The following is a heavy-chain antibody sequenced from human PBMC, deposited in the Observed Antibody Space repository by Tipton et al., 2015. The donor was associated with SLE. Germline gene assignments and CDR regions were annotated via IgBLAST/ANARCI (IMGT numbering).Heavy chain of an antibody. J-gene: IGHJ5*02. CDR3: ARDSLSGDNWFDP. D-gene: IGHD1-1*01. CDR1: GASIRSYY. CDR2: IYNSGST. V-gene: IGHV4-59*01. Sequence: GASIRSYYWSWIRQPPGKGLEWIGNIYNSGSTNYNPSLESRVTMSLDTSKNQFSLKLSSVTAADTAVYYCARDSLSGDNWFDPWGQGTLVTVSS.